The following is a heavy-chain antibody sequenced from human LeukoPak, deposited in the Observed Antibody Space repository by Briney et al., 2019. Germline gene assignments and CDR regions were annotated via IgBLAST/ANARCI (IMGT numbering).Heavy chain of an antibody. Sequence: GGSLRLSCAASGFTFSDYYMSWIRQAPGKGLEWVSYISSSGSTIYYADSVKGRFTISRDNAKNSLYLQMNSLRAEDTAVYYCASLEGSWELSYYYMDVWGKGTTVTASS. J-gene: IGHJ6*03. CDR1: GFTFSDYY. V-gene: IGHV3-11*01. D-gene: IGHD1-26*01. CDR2: ISSSGSTI. CDR3: ASLEGSWELSYYYMDV.